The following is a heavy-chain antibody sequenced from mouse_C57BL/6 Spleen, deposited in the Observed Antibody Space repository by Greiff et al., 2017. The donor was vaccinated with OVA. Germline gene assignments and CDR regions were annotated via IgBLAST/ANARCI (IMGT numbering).Heavy chain of an antibody. J-gene: IGHJ2*01. D-gene: IGHD2-4*01. CDR1: GYTFTSYW. Sequence: QVQLQQPGAELVRPGSSVKLSCKASGYTFTSYWMAWVKQRPGQGLEWIGNIYPSDSETHYNQKFKDKATLTVDKSSSTAYMQLSSLTSEDSAVYCYAKGDYGLYFDYWGQGTTLTVSS. CDR3: AKGDYGLYFDY. V-gene: IGHV1-61*01. CDR2: IYPSDSET.